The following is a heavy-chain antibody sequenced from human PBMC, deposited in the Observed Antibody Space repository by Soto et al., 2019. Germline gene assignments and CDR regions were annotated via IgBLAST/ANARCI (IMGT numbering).Heavy chain of an antibody. CDR2: ITRSSNYI. CDR1: GFTFSSNS. J-gene: IGHJ6*02. Sequence: EVQLVESGGGLVKPGGSLRLSCAASGFTFSSNSMNWVRQAPGKGLEWVSSITRSSNYIYYSDSVKGRFTISRDNAKNSLYLQMNSLRAEDTAVYYCARGSNTAMGSEIYYYGMDVWGQGTTVTVSS. D-gene: IGHD5-18*01. V-gene: IGHV3-21*02. CDR3: ARGSNTAMGSEIYYYGMDV.